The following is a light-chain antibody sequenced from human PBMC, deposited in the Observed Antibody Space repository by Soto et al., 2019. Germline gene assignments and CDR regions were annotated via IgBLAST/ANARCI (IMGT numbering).Light chain of an antibody. Sequence: DIQMTQSPSTLSGSVGDRVTITCRASQPISSWLAWYQQKPGKAPKLLIYKASTLKSGVPSRFSGSGSVTEFALTISSLQPDDFATYCCQHYNSYSEAIGQGTKVDIK. CDR1: QPISSW. J-gene: IGKJ1*01. CDR2: KAS. V-gene: IGKV1-5*03. CDR3: QHYNSYSEA.